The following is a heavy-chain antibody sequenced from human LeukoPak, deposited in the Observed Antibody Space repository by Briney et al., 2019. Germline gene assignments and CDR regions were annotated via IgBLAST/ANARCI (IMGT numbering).Heavy chain of an antibody. CDR3: ARLRAYYYDTSGYYNFDF. J-gene: IGHJ4*02. V-gene: IGHV4-39*01. D-gene: IGHD3-22*01. CDR1: GGSTSSSSFY. Sequence: SETLSLTCTVSGGSTSSSSFYWGWIRQLPGKGLECIGRISYSGRTYYNPSLQSRVTISVDTSKNQFSLRLSSVTAADTAVYYCARLRAYYYDTSGYYNFDFWGQGTLVTVSS. CDR2: ISYSGRT.